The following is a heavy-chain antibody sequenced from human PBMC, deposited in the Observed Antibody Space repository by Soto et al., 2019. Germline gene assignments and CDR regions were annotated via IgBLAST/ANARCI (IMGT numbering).Heavy chain of an antibody. D-gene: IGHD3-9*01. CDR2: IYAGGNT. V-gene: IGHV3-53*01. CDR1: GFSVTSNY. CDR3: ARVTTFYDILTSSYALNYFDY. J-gene: IGHJ4*02. Sequence: VQLVESGGTLVQPGGSLRLSCAASGFSVTSNYMTWVRQAPGKGLECASVIYAGGNTYYPDSVKGRFTISSDNSKNTLFLQRNNLRAEDTAVYYCARVTTFYDILTSSYALNYFDYWGQGTRVTVSS.